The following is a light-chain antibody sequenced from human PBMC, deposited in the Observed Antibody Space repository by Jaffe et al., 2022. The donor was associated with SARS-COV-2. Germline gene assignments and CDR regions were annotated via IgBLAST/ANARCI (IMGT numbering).Light chain of an antibody. J-gene: IGLJ2*01. Sequence: QSALTQPASVSGSPGQSITISCTGTSSDVGGYNYVSWYQQHPGKAPKLMIYDVRNRPSGVSNRFSGSKSGNTASLTISGLQAEDEADYYCSSYTSTSTLDVLFGGGTKLTVL. V-gene: IGLV2-14*03. CDR3: SSYTSTSTLDVL. CDR1: SSDVGGYNY. CDR2: DVR.